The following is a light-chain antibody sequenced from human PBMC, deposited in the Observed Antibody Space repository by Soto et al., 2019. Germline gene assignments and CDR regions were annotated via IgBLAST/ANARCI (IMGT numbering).Light chain of an antibody. Sequence: QSVLTQPASVSGSPGQSITISCTGTSCDIGGYNYVSWYQQHPGKAPKLKIYEVTNRPSGVSNRFSGSKSGNTASLTISGLQAEDEADYYCSSYTSSSTPYVLFGGGTKLTVL. J-gene: IGLJ2*01. CDR3: SSYTSSSTPYVL. CDR1: SCDIGGYNY. V-gene: IGLV2-14*01. CDR2: EVT.